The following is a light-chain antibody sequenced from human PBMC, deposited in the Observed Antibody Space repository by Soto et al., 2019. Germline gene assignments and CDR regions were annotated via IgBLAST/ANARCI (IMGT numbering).Light chain of an antibody. Sequence: ESMLTQSPGTLSLSPGDRATLSCRASRSVSSRYITWYQQKPGPAPRLLIYGASIRATGIPDRFSGSGSGTDFTLTISRLEAEDFAVYYCQQFGDSPPAFTFGQGTKLEI. CDR1: RSVSSRY. V-gene: IGKV3-20*01. CDR2: GAS. J-gene: IGKJ2*01. CDR3: QQFGDSPPAFT.